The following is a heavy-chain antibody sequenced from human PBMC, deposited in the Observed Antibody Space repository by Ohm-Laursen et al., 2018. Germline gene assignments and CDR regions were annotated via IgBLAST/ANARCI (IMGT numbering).Heavy chain of an antibody. CDR3: ARGRSGYYYVDY. D-gene: IGHD3-22*01. Sequence: GSSVKVSCKTSGYTFINYDIHWVRQATGQGLEWMGWMNPNSGNTGYAQKFQGRVTMTRDTSISTAYMELSRLRSDDTAVYYCARGRSGYYYVDYWGQGTLVTVSS. V-gene: IGHV1-8*01. CDR2: MNPNSGNT. J-gene: IGHJ4*02. CDR1: GYTFINYD.